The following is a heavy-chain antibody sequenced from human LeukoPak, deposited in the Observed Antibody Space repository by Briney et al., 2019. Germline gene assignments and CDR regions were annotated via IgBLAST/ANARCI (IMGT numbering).Heavy chain of an antibody. V-gene: IGHV4-34*01. Sequence: SETLSLTCAVYGGSFSGYYWSWIRQPPGKGLEWIGEINHSGSTYYNPSLKSRVTISVDTSKNQFSLKLSSVTAADTAVYYCARLGGRWSGSYSYYYMDVWGKGTTVTISS. J-gene: IGHJ6*03. CDR1: GGSFSGYY. D-gene: IGHD3-10*01. CDR2: INHSGST. CDR3: ARLGGRWSGSYSYYYMDV.